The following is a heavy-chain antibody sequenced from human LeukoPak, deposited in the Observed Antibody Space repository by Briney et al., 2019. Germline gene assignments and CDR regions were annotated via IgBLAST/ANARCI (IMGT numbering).Heavy chain of an antibody. J-gene: IGHJ5*02. CDR2: IYYSGST. D-gene: IGHD6-13*01. CDR3: ARQSGGSSWQPNNWFDP. Sequence: SETLSLTCTVSGGSISSSSYYWGWIRQPPGKGLEWIGSIYYSGSTYYNPSLKSRVTISVDTSKNQFSLKLGSVTAADTAVYYCARQSGGSSWQPNNWFDPWGQGTLVTVSS. CDR1: GGSISSSSYY. V-gene: IGHV4-39*01.